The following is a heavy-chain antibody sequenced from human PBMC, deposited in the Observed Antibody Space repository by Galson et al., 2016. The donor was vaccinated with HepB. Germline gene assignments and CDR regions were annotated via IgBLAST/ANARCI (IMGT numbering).Heavy chain of an antibody. CDR2: IYSGGTT. Sequence: SLRLSCAASGFSVSRNYMSWVRQAPGKGLEWVSLIYSGGTTYYADSVKGRFIISRDNTKNATYLQMNSLRAEDTAVDYCATYQGPPDYYFYMDVWGKGTPVTVSS. D-gene: IGHD2-2*01. J-gene: IGHJ6*03. CDR3: ATYQGPPDYYFYMDV. CDR1: GFSVSRNY. V-gene: IGHV3-53*01.